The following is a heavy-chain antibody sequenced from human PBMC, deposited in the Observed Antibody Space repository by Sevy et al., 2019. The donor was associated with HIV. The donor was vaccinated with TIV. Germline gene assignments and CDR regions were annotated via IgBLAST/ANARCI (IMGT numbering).Heavy chain of an antibody. CDR1: GFTFSDYW. CDR3: VRARRVICSGGSCYYY. D-gene: IGHD2-15*01. Sequence: GGSLRLSCAASGFTFSDYWMHWVRQAPGKGLAWVSRINTDGTSTTYADSVRGRFTISRDNAKNTLYLQMNSLRAEDTAVYFCVRARRVICSGGSCYYYWGQGTLVTVSS. J-gene: IGHJ4*02. CDR2: INTDGTST. V-gene: IGHV3-74*01.